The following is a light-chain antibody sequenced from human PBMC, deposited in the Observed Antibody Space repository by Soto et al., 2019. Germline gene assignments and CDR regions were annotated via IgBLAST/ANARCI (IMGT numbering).Light chain of an antibody. Sequence: QAVVTQEPSLTVSPRGTVTLTCGSSTGTVTSGHYPYWFQVKPGQAPRTLLYDINNKHSWTPARFSGSLLGGKAALTLSGAQPEDEADYYCMLSYSGPSSFGGGTQLNVL. V-gene: IGLV7-46*01. CDR3: MLSYSGPSS. J-gene: IGLJ7*01. CDR2: DIN. CDR1: TGTVTSGHY.